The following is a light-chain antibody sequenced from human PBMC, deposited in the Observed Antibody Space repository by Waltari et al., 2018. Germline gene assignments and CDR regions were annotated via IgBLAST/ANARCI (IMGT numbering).Light chain of an antibody. V-gene: IGLV8-61*01. Sequence: QTVVPQELSLSVSPGGTVNLTCRLRSGSLSCTASASWYQQSPGQTPRTLVYKANIRSSGVPDRFSGSVLGNKAVLIITGAQAEDESTYYCLLYMGSGIWVFGGGTKLTVL. CDR2: KAN. CDR3: LLYMGSGIWV. J-gene: IGLJ3*02. CDR1: SGSLSCTAS.